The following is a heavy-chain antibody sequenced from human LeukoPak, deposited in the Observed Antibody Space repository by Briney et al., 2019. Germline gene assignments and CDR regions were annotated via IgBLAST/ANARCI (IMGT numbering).Heavy chain of an antibody. CDR3: ASGTLSLT. J-gene: IGHJ4*02. D-gene: IGHD3-9*01. V-gene: IGHV1-8*02. CDR2: LNPKTGNT. Sequence: ASLKVSCKTSGYTLTNFDINWVRQAPGQGLEWMGWLNPKTGNTGYAQKFKGRITLTRDNSISTAYMELSGLRFEDTAVYYCASGTLSLTWGQGTLVTVSS. CDR1: GYTLTNFD.